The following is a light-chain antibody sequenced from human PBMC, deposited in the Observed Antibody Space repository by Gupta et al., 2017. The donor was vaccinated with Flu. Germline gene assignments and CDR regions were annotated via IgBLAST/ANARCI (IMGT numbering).Light chain of an antibody. CDR1: SSIIGNNH. CDR3: GAWDSSLTQGL. Sequence: SSSIIGNNHVSWYQQFPGTAPKLLIYETRVRPSGVPDRFSGSKSGTSATLDITGLQAGDEADYYCGAWDSSLTQGLFGGGTKMT. CDR2: ETR. V-gene: IGLV1-51*02. J-gene: IGLJ3*02.